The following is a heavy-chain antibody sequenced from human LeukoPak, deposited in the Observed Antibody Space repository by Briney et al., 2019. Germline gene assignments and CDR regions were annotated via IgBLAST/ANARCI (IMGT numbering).Heavy chain of an antibody. D-gene: IGHD6-13*01. CDR2: IDWDDDK. J-gene: IGHJ6*03. V-gene: IGHV2-70*11. Sequence: SGPTLVNPTQTLTLTCTFSGFSLSTSGMCVSWIRQPPGKAVESLARIDWDDDKYYSTSLKTRLTISKDTSKNQVVLTMTNMDPVDTATYYCARGYSTVYYYYMDVWGKGTTVTVSS. CDR3: ARGYSTVYYYYMDV. CDR1: GFSLSTSGMC.